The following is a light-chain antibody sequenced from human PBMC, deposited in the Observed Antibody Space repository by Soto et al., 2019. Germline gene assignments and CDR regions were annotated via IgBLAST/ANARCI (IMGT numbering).Light chain of an antibody. J-gene: IGKJ5*01. CDR1: QGISSY. Sequence: AIRMTQSPSSLSASTGDRVTITCRASQGISSYLAWYQQKPGKAPKLLIYAASTLQSGVPSRFSGSGSGTDFTLTISCLQSEDFATYYCQQSHSTPTFGQGTRLEIK. V-gene: IGKV1-8*01. CDR3: QQSHSTPT. CDR2: AAS.